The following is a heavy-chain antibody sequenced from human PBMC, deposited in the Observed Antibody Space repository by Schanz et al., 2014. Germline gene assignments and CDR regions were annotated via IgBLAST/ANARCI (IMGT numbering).Heavy chain of an antibody. CDR3: AKYGTGKGVSFEY. D-gene: IGHD1-26*01. V-gene: IGHV3-23*04. CDR2: ISGSGSTT. J-gene: IGHJ4*02. Sequence: DVQLVDSGGDLVQPGGSLRLSCAASGFTFGNYAMNWVRQAPGKGLEWVSTISGSGSTTYYADSVKGRFTISRDNSRNTLSLQMNSLTAEDTAVYYCAKYGTGKGVSFEYWGQGTLVTVSS. CDR1: GFTFGNYA.